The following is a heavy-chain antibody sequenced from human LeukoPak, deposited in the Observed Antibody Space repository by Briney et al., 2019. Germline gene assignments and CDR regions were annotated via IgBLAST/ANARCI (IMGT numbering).Heavy chain of an antibody. V-gene: IGHV4-39*01. CDR2: VYYSGNT. Sequence: PSETLSLTCTVSGGSISSSGYYWGWIRQPPGKGLEWIGSVYYSGNTYYNPSLKSRVTISIDTSKSQFSLKLSSVTAADTAVYYCARRYYDSSGYIDYWGQGTLVTVSS. J-gene: IGHJ4*02. CDR1: GGSISSSGYY. CDR3: ARRYYDSSGYIDY. D-gene: IGHD3-22*01.